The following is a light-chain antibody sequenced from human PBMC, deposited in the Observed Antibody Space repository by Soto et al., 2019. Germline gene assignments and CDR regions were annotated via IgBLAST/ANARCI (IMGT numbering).Light chain of an antibody. CDR2: DAY. CDR1: QSISSW. V-gene: IGKV1-5*01. Sequence: DIQMTQSPSTLSASVGDRVTITCRASQSISSWLAWYQQKPGKAPKLLIYDAYSLESGTPSRFRGRRSGTEFTLTIASVQPEDFATYYCQQYSSYSPLTVVGGTKVGIK. CDR3: QQYSSYSPLT. J-gene: IGKJ4*01.